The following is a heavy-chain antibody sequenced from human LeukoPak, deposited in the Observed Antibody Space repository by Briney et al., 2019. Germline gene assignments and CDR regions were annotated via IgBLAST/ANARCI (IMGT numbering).Heavy chain of an antibody. CDR3: ARHGSITMVRGRLRYYYMDV. Sequence: GGSLRLSCAASGFTVSSNYMSRVRQAPGKGLEWVSVIYSGGSTYYADSVKGRFTISRDNSKNTVYLQMNSLRAEDTAVYYCARHGSITMVRGRLRYYYMDVWGKGTTVTISS. V-gene: IGHV3-53*01. D-gene: IGHD3-10*01. CDR2: IYSGGST. J-gene: IGHJ6*03. CDR1: GFTVSSNY.